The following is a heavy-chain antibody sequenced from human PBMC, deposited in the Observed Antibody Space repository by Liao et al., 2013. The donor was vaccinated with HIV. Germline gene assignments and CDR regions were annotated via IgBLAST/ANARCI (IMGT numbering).Heavy chain of an antibody. D-gene: IGHD6-13*01. V-gene: IGHV4-59*12. CDR3: ARGQLGILDY. CDR2: IIHSGST. J-gene: IGHJ4*02. CDR1: GGSISSYY. Sequence: QVQLQESGPGLVKPSETLSLTCTVSGGSISSYYWSWIRQPPGKGLEWIGEIIHSGSTNYNPSLKSRVTISGDTSKTQFSLKLSSVTAADTAVYYCARGQLGILDYWGQGTLVTVSS.